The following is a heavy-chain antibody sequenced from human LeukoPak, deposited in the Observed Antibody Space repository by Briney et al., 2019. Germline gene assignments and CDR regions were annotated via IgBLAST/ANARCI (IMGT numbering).Heavy chain of an antibody. CDR1: GGSIRSHY. Sequence: SETLSPTCTVSGGSIRSHYWSWIRQPPGKGLEWIGYIYYSGSTNYNPSLKSRVTISVDTSKNQFSLKLSSVTAADTAVYYCARGSTTKFHFWGQGTQVTVSS. CDR2: IYYSGST. J-gene: IGHJ4*02. CDR3: ARGSTTKFHF. V-gene: IGHV4-59*08. D-gene: IGHD5/OR15-5a*01.